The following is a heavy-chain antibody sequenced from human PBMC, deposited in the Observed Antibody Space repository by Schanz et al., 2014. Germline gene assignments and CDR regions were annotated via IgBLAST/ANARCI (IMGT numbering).Heavy chain of an antibody. V-gene: IGHV3-30*03. CDR1: GITLSGYG. CDR3: ATEGPRGTRHPINYYYAMDN. D-gene: IGHD6-6*01. J-gene: IGHJ6*02. CDR2: ISFDGRNT. Sequence: QVQLVESGGGVVQPGRSLRLSCAASGITLSGYGLHWVRQAPGKGLEWVGFISFDGRNTGYAHSVKGRFTISRDNAKNSVYLQMNRLRAEDTAVYYCATEGPRGTRHPINYYYAMDNWGQGTKVTV.